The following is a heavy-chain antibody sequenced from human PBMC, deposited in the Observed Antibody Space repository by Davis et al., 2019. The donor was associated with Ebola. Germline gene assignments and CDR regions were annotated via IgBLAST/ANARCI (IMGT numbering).Heavy chain of an antibody. J-gene: IGHJ6*02. CDR2: IKQDGSEK. CDR3: ARGCSSTSCYNYGYYYGMDV. D-gene: IGHD2-2*02. V-gene: IGHV3-7*01. CDR1: GFTFSSYW. Sequence: GESLKISCAASGFTFSSYWMSWVRQAPGKGLEWVANIKQDGSEKYYVDSVKGRFTISRDNAKNSLYLQMNSLRAEDTAVYYCARGCSSTSCYNYGYYYGMDVWGQGTTVTVSS.